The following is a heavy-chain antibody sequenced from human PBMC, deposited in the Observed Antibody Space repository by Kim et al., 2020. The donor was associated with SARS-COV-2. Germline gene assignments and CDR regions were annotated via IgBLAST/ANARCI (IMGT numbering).Heavy chain of an antibody. CDR3: AKSGSGSYPSLYDY. D-gene: IGHD1-26*01. V-gene: IGHV3-30*18. CDR1: GFTFSSYG. Sequence: GGSLRLSCAASGFTFSSYGMHWVRQAPGKGLEWVAVISYDGSNKYYADSVKGRFTISRDNSKNTLYLQMNSLRAEDTAVYYCAKSGSGSYPSLYDYWGQGTLVTVPS. J-gene: IGHJ4*02. CDR2: ISYDGSNK.